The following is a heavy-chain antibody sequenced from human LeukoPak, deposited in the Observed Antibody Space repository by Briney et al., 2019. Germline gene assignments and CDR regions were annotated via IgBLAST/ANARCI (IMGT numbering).Heavy chain of an antibody. V-gene: IGHV4-34*01. Sequence: PSETLSLTCAVYGGSLSGYYWTWIRQPPGKGLECIGEINHSGSTNCNPSLKSRVTISIDTSKNEFALKLSSVTAADTAVYYCARAIVGATDAFDIWGQGTMVTVSS. CDR3: ARAIVGATDAFDI. CDR1: GGSLSGYY. D-gene: IGHD2-21*01. CDR2: INHSGST. J-gene: IGHJ3*02.